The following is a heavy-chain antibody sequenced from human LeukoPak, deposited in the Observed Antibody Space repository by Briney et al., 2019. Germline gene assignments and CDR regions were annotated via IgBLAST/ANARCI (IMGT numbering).Heavy chain of an antibody. Sequence: SETLSLTCAVYGGSFSGYYWSWIRQPPGKGLEWIGEINHGGSTNYNPSLWGRVTISVDTSKNQFSLKLSSVTAADTAVYYCARGSVAVVPAPMIFNYWGQGTLVTVSS. CDR2: INHGGST. V-gene: IGHV4-34*01. CDR3: ARGSVAVVPAPMIFNY. D-gene: IGHD2-2*01. J-gene: IGHJ4*02. CDR1: GGSFSGYY.